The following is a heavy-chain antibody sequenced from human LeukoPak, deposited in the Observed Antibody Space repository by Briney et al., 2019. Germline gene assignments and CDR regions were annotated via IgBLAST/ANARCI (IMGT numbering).Heavy chain of an antibody. CDR2: IRSKVYSYAT. CDR3: TTVRDDY. J-gene: IGHJ4*02. V-gene: IGHV3-73*01. Sequence: GGSLRLSCAASGFTFSTYPFHWVRQAPGKGLECVGRIRSKVYSYATAYAASVKGRFTISRDDSKNTAYLQMNSLKTEDTAMYYCTTVRDDYWGQGTLVTVSS. CDR1: GFTFSTYP.